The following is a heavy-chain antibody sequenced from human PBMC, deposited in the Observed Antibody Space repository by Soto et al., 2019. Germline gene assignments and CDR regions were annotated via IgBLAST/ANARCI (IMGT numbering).Heavy chain of an antibody. J-gene: IGHJ6*04. CDR1: GFTLGDYA. V-gene: IGHV3-49*04. D-gene: IGHD1-7*01. CDR2: IRSKAYGGTT. Sequence: PGAALRLSCPASGFTLGDYAMSWVRQAPGKGLEWVGFIRSKAYGGTTEYAASVKGRFTISRDDSKSIAYLQMNSLKTEDTAVYYCTSGGWNYPRYYYYYGMDVWGKGTTVTVSS. CDR3: TSGGWNYPRYYYYYGMDV.